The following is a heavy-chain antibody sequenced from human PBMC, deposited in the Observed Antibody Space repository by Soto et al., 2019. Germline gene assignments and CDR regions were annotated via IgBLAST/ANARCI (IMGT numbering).Heavy chain of an antibody. CDR3: ARLERATAAFDF. V-gene: IGHV4-39*01. D-gene: IGHD5-12*01. Sequence: LTCTVSGGSISSSSYYWGWIRQPPGKGLEWIGSIYYSGSTYYNPSLKSRVTISVDTSKNQFSLKLSSVTAADTAVYYCARLERATAAFDFCGQAIMVT. CDR2: IYYSGST. CDR1: GGSISSSSYY. J-gene: IGHJ3*01.